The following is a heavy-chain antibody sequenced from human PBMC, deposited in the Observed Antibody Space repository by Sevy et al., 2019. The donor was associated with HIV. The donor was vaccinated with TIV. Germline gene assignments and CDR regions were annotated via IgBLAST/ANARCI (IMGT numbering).Heavy chain of an antibody. D-gene: IGHD3-22*01. CDR2: IKQDESET. CDR1: GFTFNRHW. V-gene: IGHV3-7*01. Sequence: GGSLRLSCAASGFTFNRHWMGWVRQAPGKALEWVANIKQDESETYVDSVKGRFTISRDNAKNTLYLQMNSLRAEDTAVYYCASDTNGYFDLDYWGQGVLVTVSS. CDR3: ASDTNGYFDLDY. J-gene: IGHJ4*02.